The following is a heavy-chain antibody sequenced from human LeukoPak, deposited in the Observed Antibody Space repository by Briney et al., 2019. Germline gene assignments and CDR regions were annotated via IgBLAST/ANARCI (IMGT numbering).Heavy chain of an antibody. Sequence: KASETLSLTCTVSGGSVSSGSYYWSWIRQPPGKGLEWIGYIYYSGSTNYNPSLKSRVTISVDTSKNQFSLKLSFVTAADTAVYYCARVLYGPDGHFDYWGQGTLVTVSS. CDR2: IYYSGST. J-gene: IGHJ4*02. CDR3: ARVLYGPDGHFDY. V-gene: IGHV4-61*01. CDR1: GGSVSSGSYY. D-gene: IGHD3-10*01.